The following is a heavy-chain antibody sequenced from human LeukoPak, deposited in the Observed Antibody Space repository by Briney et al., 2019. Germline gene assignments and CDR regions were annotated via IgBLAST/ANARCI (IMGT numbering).Heavy chain of an antibody. Sequence: GGSLRLSCAASGFTFSSYAMSWVRQAPGKGLEWVSAISGSGGSTYFADSVKGRFTISRDNSKNTLYLQMNSLRADDTAVYYCTRTQRPGRNFWRGSYYYMDVWGKGTTVTVSS. CDR1: GFTFSSYA. J-gene: IGHJ6*03. V-gene: IGHV3-23*01. CDR2: ISGSGGST. D-gene: IGHD3-3*01. CDR3: TRTQRPGRNFWRGSYYYMDV.